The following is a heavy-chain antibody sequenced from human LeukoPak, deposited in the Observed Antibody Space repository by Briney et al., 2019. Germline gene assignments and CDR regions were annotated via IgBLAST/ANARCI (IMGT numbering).Heavy chain of an antibody. CDR2: ISAYNGNT. CDR3: ARRSMVRGLGYYGMDA. D-gene: IGHD3-10*01. V-gene: IGHV1-18*04. Sequence: GASVKVSCKASGYTFTSYGISWVRQAPGQGLEWMGWISAYNGNTNYAQKLQGRVTMTTGTSTSTAYMELRSLRSDDTAVYYCARRSMVRGLGYYGMDAWGKGTTVTVSS. J-gene: IGHJ6*04. CDR1: GYTFTSYG.